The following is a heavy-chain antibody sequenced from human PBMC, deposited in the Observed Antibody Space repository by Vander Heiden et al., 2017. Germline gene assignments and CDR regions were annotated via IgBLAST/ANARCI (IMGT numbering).Heavy chain of an antibody. Sequence: QVQLVESGGGVVQPGRSLRLSWAASGFTFSSYGMHWVRQAPGKGLEWVAVISYDGSNKYYADSVKGRFTISRDNSKNTLYLQMNSLRAEDTAVYYCASPAVPPGYLDYWGQGTLVTVSS. CDR1: GFTFSSYG. D-gene: IGHD2-2*01. V-gene: IGHV3-30*03. CDR2: ISYDGSNK. J-gene: IGHJ4*02. CDR3: ASPAVPPGYLDY.